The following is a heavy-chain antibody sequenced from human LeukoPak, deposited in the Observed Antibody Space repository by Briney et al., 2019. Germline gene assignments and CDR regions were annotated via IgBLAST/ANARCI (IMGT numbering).Heavy chain of an antibody. V-gene: IGHV3-30*18. CDR3: AKEVATISWQYFDY. J-gene: IGHJ4*02. CDR1: GFTFSSYG. Sequence: GGSLRLSCAASGFTFSSYGMHWVRQAPGKGLEWVAVISYDGSNKYYADSVKGRFTISRDNSKNTLYLQMNSLRAEDTAVYYCAKEVATISWQYFDYWGQGTLVTVSS. D-gene: IGHD5-12*01. CDR2: ISYDGSNK.